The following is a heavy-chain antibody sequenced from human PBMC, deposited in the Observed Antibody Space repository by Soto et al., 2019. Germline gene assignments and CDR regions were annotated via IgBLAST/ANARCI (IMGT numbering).Heavy chain of an antibody. CDR2: ISSSGSYI. V-gene: IGHV3-21*01. CDR3: AKDNCISTSCYRLYNWFDP. CDR1: GFTFSSYS. Sequence: PGGSLRLSCAASGFTFSSYSMNWVRQAPGKGLEWVSSISSSGSYIYYADSVKGRFTISRDNAKNSLYLQMNSLRAEDTAVYYCAKDNCISTSCYRLYNWFDPWGQGTLVTVSS. D-gene: IGHD2-2*01. J-gene: IGHJ5*02.